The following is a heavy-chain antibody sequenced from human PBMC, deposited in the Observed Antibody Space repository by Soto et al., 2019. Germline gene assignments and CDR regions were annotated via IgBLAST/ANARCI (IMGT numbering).Heavy chain of an antibody. V-gene: IGHV3-53*01. Sequence: GGSLRLSCAASGFSVSNTYISWVRQAPGKGLEWLSVIYSGGSTYYADSVKGRFTVSRDNSKNTLYLQMNSLRVEDTAIYYCARDLVSSNWYFGFDPWGQGTLVTVSS. J-gene: IGHJ5*02. D-gene: IGHD6-13*01. CDR3: ARDLVSSNWYFGFDP. CDR2: IYSGGST. CDR1: GFSVSNTY.